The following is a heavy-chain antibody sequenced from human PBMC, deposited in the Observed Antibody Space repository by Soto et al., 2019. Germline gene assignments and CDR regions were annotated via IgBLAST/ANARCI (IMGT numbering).Heavy chain of an antibody. J-gene: IGHJ3*02. CDR2: ISSSSSYI. CDR3: ARDPTNIPTYAFDI. CDR1: GFTSSSYV. D-gene: IGHD1-1*01. Sequence: GGSMRLSKAASGFTSSSYVMNLIRQAPGKGLEWVSSISSSSSYIYYADSVKGRFTISRDNAKNSLYLQMNSLRAEDTAVYYCARDPTNIPTYAFDIWGQGTMVTVSS. V-gene: IGHV3-21*01.